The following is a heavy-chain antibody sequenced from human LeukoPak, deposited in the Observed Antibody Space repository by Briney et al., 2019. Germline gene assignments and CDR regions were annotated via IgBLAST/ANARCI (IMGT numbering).Heavy chain of an antibody. V-gene: IGHV3-30*02. CDR3: AKGSGSYPVAYFDY. D-gene: IGHD1-26*01. Sequence: GSLRLSFAASGFPFSSYGMHWVRPAPGKGLEWVAFIQYDGSNKYYSDSVKGRFTISRDNSKNTLYLQMNSLRAEDTAVYYCAKGSGSYPVAYFDYWGQGTLVTISS. J-gene: IGHJ4*02. CDR1: GFPFSSYG. CDR2: IQYDGSNK.